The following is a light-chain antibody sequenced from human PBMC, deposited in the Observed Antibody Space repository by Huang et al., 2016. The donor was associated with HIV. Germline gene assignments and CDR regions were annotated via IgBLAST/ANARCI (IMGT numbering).Light chain of an antibody. Sequence: DIQMTQSPSSLSASVGDRVTITCRASQSISSYLNWYQQKPGKAPNLLIYSASSFQSGVPSRFSGSGSGTDFTLTISSLQPEDFATYYCQQSYSTLRYTFGQGTKLEIK. CDR1: QSISSY. CDR3: QQSYSTLRYT. V-gene: IGKV1-39*01. J-gene: IGKJ2*01. CDR2: SAS.